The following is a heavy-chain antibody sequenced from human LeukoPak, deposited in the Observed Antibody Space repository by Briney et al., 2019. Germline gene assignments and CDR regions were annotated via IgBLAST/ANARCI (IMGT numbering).Heavy chain of an antibody. D-gene: IGHD1-1*01. CDR3: ARAENVRTEFDY. Sequence: GGSLRLSCAASGFTFSSYAMHWVRQAPGKGLEWVAVISYDGSNKYYADSVKGRFTISRDSSKNTLYLQMNSLRAEDTAVYYCARAENVRTEFDYWGQGTLVTISS. CDR2: ISYDGSNK. CDR1: GFTFSSYA. J-gene: IGHJ4*02. V-gene: IGHV3-30-3*01.